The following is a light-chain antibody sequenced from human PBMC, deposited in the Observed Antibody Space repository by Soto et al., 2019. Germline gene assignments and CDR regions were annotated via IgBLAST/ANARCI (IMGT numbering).Light chain of an antibody. CDR3: SSYTSGSTYV. CDR2: DVS. CDR1: SSDVGGYNY. J-gene: IGLJ1*01. V-gene: IGLV2-14*01. Sequence: QSALTQPASVSGSPGQSTTISCTGSSSDVGGYNYVSWYQQHPGKAPKLIIYDVSNRPSGVSNRFSGSKSGNTASLTISGLQAEDEADYYCSSYTSGSTYVFGTGTQLTFL.